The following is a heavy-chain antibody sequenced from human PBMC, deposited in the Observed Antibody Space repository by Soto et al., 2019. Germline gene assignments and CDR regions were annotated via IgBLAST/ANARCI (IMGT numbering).Heavy chain of an antibody. Sequence: LSLTCTVSGGSISSYYWSWIRQPAGKGLEWIGRIYTSGSTNYNPSLKSRVTMSVDTSKNQFSLKLSSVTAADTAVYYCASHGDSSGWMDYWGKGTLATVSS. D-gene: IGHD6-19*01. CDR2: IYTSGST. CDR1: GGSISSYY. V-gene: IGHV4-4*07. J-gene: IGHJ4*02. CDR3: ASHGDSSGWMDY.